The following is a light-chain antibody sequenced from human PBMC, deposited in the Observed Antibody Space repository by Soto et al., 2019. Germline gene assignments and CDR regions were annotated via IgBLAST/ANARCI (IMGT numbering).Light chain of an antibody. Sequence: QSVLTQPASVSGSPGQSITISCTGTSSDVGAYNYVSWYQQHPDEAPKLMIYEVSNRPSGVSNRFSGSKSGNTASLTISGLQAADEADYFCLSYTTPSTWVFGGGTKLTVL. J-gene: IGLJ3*02. CDR3: LSYTTPSTWV. CDR1: SSDVGAYNY. CDR2: EVS. V-gene: IGLV2-14*01.